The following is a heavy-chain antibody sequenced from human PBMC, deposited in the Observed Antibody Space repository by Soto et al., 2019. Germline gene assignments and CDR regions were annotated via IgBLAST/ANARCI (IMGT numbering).Heavy chain of an antibody. CDR2: IKSKTDGGTT. V-gene: IGHV3-15*01. J-gene: IGHJ4*02. CDR1: GFTFSNAW. CDR3: TTDRGAREFDIVVVPAANAPDY. D-gene: IGHD2-2*01. Sequence: GGSLRLSCAASGFTFSNAWMSWVRQAPGKGLEWVGRIKSKTDGGTTDYAAPVKGRFTISRDDSKNTLYLQMNSLKTEDTAVYYCTTDRGAREFDIVVVPAANAPDYWGQGTLVTVS.